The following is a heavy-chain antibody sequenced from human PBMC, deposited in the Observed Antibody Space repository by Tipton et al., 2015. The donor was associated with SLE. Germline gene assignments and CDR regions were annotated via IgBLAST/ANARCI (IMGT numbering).Heavy chain of an antibody. CDR1: GFTFSNNW. CDR3: ARYYYDNTGYFAHYYHYCAMDV. CDR2: IREDGSEK. Sequence: VQLVQSGGGLVQPGGSLRLSCAVSGFTFSNNWMAWVRQAPGKGLEWVAHIREDGSEKFYVDSVRGRFAISRDNAKNSLYLHMNSLRAEDTAVYYCARYYYDNTGYFAHYYHYCAMDVWGQGTTVTVSS. V-gene: IGHV3-7*03. J-gene: IGHJ6*02. D-gene: IGHD3-22*01.